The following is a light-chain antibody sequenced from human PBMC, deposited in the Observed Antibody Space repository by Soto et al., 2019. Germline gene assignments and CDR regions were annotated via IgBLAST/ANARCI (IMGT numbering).Light chain of an antibody. J-gene: IGKJ1*01. CDR2: GAS. CDR1: QSVSSSY. Sequence: EIVLTQSTGTLSLSPGERATLSCRASQSVSSSYLAWYQQKPGQAPRLLIYGASSRATGIPDRFSGSGSGTDFTLTISRLEPEDFAVYYCRQYGSSPQTFGQGTKVDIK. CDR3: RQYGSSPQT. V-gene: IGKV3-20*01.